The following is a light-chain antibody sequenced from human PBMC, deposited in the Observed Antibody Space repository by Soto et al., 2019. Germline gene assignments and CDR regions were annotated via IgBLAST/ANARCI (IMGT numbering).Light chain of an antibody. CDR2: AAS. Sequence: IGLTQSPGTLSLSPGERATLSCRVSQSVTSSYLAWYQQKPGQAPRLLIYAASSRATGIPDRFSASGSGTDFTLTISRLEPEDFAVYYCQQYESSPRTFAQGTKVDI. J-gene: IGKJ1*01. CDR1: QSVTSSY. V-gene: IGKV3-20*01. CDR3: QQYESSPRT.